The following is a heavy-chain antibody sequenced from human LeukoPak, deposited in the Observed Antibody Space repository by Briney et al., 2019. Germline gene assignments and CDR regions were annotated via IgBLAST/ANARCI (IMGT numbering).Heavy chain of an antibody. J-gene: IGHJ6*03. CDR1: GFTFSSYS. CDR2: ISSSSSYI. D-gene: IGHD3-3*01. CDR3: ARDPRHYDFWSGYYKGYYYYYMDV. V-gene: IGHV3-21*01. Sequence: GGSLRLSCAASGFTFSSYSMNWVRQAPGKGLEWVSSISSSSSYIYYADSVKGRFTISRDNAKNSLYLQMNSLRAEDTAVYYCARDPRHYDFWSGYYKGYYYYYMDVWGKGTTVTVSS.